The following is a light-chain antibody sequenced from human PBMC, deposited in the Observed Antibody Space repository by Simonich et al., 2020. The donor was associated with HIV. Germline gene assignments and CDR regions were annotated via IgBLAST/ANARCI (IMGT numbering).Light chain of an antibody. CDR3: QQTNRFPLT. V-gene: IGKV1-12*01. CDR1: RGISTW. J-gene: IGKJ4*01. CDR2: DAS. Sequence: DIQMTQSPSSVSASVGDMVTITCRASRGISTWLAWYQQKPGKAPKLLIYDASSLQSGAPSRFSGSGSETDFSLTISSLQPEDFATYYCQQTNRFPLTFGGGTKVEIK.